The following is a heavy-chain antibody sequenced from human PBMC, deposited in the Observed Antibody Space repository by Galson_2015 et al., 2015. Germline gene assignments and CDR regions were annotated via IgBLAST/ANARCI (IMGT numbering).Heavy chain of an antibody. CDR1: GFTFDDYA. V-gene: IGHV3-9*01. D-gene: IGHD6-13*01. CDR3: AKGSSWYDGYFQH. CDR2: ISWNSGSI. Sequence: SLRLSCAASGFTFDDYAMHWVRQAPGKGLEWVSGISWNSGSIGYADSVKGRFTISRDNAKNSLYLQMNSLRAEDTALYYCAKGSSWYDGYFQHWGQETLVTVSS. J-gene: IGHJ1*01.